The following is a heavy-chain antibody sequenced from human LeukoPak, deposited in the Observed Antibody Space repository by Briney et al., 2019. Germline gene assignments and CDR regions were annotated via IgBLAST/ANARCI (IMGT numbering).Heavy chain of an antibody. D-gene: IGHD3-10*01. J-gene: IGHJ6*03. CDR1: GLTFSTYT. CDR3: TTEFKELGSFFYFYYMDV. Sequence: GGSLRLSCAASGLTFSTYTMNWVRQAPGKGLEWVGRIKTKSEGGTTDYAAPAKGRFTISRDDSKNALFLQMDSLKSDDTAMYYCTTEFKELGSFFYFYYMDVWGTGTTVTISS. CDR2: IKTKSEGGTT. V-gene: IGHV3-15*01.